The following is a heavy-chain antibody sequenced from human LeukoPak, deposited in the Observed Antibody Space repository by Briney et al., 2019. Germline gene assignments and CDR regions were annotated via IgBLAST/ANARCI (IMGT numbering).Heavy chain of an antibody. CDR2: INPSGGGT. CDR1: GYTFTGYY. CDR3: ARRDTAMVTIDY. Sequence: ASVKVSCKASGYTFTGYYMHWVRQAPGQGLEWMGVINPSGGGTSYAQKFQGRVTMTRDTSTSTVYMELSSLRSEDTAVYYCARRDTAMVTIDYWGQGTLVTVFS. J-gene: IGHJ4*02. V-gene: IGHV1-46*01. D-gene: IGHD5-18*01.